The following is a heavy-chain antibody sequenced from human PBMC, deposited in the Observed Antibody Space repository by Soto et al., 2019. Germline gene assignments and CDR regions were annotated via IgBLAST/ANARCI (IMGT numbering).Heavy chain of an antibody. CDR3: ARVRLRFLEWFFDY. J-gene: IGHJ4*02. CDR2: INPNSGGT. D-gene: IGHD3-3*01. V-gene: IGHV1-2*02. Sequence: VNVSFKASGYTFTGYYMHWVRQAPGQGLEWMGWINPNSGGTNYAQKFQGRVTMTRDTSISTAYMELSRLRSDDTAVYYCARVRLRFLEWFFDYWGQGTLVTVSS. CDR1: GYTFTGYY.